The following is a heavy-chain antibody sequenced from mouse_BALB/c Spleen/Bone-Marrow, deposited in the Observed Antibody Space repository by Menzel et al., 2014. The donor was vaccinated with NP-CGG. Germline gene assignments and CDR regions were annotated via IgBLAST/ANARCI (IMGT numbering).Heavy chain of an antibody. D-gene: IGHD2-3*01. J-gene: IGHJ2*01. CDR2: ILPGSGST. CDR3: ARKEGYDGYPDY. Sequence: VQLQQSGAELMKPGASVKISCKATGYTFSSYWIEWVKQRPGHGLEWIGEILPGSGSTNYNEKFKGKATFTADTSSNTAYMQLSSRTSEDSAVYYCARKEGYDGYPDYWGQGTTLTVSS. V-gene: IGHV1-9*01. CDR1: GYTFSSYW.